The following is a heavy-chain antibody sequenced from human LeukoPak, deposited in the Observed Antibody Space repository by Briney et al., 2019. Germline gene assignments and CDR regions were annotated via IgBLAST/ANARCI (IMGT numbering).Heavy chain of an antibody. CDR2: ISYDGSNK. J-gene: IGHJ4*02. D-gene: IGHD3-9*01. Sequence: QPGGSLRLSCAASGFTFSSYAMHWVRQAPGKGLEWVAVISYDGSNKYYADSVKGRFTISRDNSKNTLYLQMNSLRAEDTAVYYCARAARYFDWLLNDYWGQGTLVTVSS. V-gene: IGHV3-30*04. CDR3: ARAARYFDWLLNDY. CDR1: GFTFSSYA.